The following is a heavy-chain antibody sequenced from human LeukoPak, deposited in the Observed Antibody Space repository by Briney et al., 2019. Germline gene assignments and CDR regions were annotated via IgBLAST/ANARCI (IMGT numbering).Heavy chain of an antibody. CDR3: ARGADDSSGYVDY. CDR2: IYYSGST. CDR1: GGSVSSGSYY. J-gene: IGHJ4*02. D-gene: IGHD3-22*01. Sequence: PSETLSLTCTVSGGSVSSGSYYWSWIRQPPGKGLEWIGYIYYSGSTNYNPSLKNRVTISVDTSKNQFSLKLSSVTAADTAVYYCARGADDSSGYVDYWGQGTLVTVSS. V-gene: IGHV4-61*01.